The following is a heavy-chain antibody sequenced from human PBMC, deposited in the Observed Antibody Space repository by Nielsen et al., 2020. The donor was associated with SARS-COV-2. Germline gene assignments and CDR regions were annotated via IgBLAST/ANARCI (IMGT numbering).Heavy chain of an antibody. V-gene: IGHV1-3*01. D-gene: IGHD4-17*01. CDR3: AKIGGDYGDNHYYYYGMDV. J-gene: IGHJ6*02. Sequence: KFQGRVTITRDTSASTAYMELSSLRAEDTALYYCAKIGGDYGDNHYYYYGMDVWGQGTTVTVSS.